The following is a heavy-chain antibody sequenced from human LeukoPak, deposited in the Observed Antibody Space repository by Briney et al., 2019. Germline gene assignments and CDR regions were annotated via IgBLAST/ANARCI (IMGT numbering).Heavy chain of an antibody. J-gene: IGHJ5*02. D-gene: IGHD2-8*01. CDR3: ARAGFMQGWFDP. V-gene: IGHV1-69*05. Sequence: ASVKVSCKASGGIFSSNAISWVRQAPGQGLEWMGGIIPIFGSANYAQKFQGRVTMTRDMSTSTVYMDLSSLRSEDTAIYYCARAGFMQGWFDPWGQGTLVTVSS. CDR1: GGIFSSNA. CDR2: IIPIFGSA.